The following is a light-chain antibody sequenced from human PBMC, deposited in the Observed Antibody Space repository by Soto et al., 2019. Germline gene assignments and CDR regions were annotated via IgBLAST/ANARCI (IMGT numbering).Light chain of an antibody. CDR3: QQRYRTTLT. CDR1: QSVNTY. CDR2: GAS. V-gene: IGKV1-39*01. J-gene: IGKJ1*01. Sequence: DIQMTQSPSTLSSSVGDRVTITCRASQSVNTYLNWHQQKPGKAPKLLIHGASSLQSGVPSRFSGSVSGTDCTITISSLQQEDGATYYCQQRYRTTLTFGQGTKVDIK.